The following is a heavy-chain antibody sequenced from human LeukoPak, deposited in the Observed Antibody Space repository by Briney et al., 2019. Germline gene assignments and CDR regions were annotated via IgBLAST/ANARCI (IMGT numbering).Heavy chain of an antibody. Sequence: PGGSLRLSCAASGFTFSNFEMNWVRQAPDKGLEWVSYISSNSDTIYYADSVKGRFTISRDNAKNSLHLQMSGLTADDSGVYYCAREVPSMDYWGQGTPVTVSS. CDR1: GFTFSNFE. CDR2: ISSNSDTI. V-gene: IGHV3-48*03. CDR3: AREVPSMDY. J-gene: IGHJ4*02.